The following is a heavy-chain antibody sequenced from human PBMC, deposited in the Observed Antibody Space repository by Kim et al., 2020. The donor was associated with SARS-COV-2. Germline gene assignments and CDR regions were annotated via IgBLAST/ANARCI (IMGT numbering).Heavy chain of an antibody. J-gene: IGHJ4*02. V-gene: IGHV4-61*01. CDR1: GGSVSSGSYY. CDR2: IYYSGST. Sequence: SETLSLTCTVSGGSVSSGSYYWSWIRQPPGKGLEWIGYIYYSGSTNYNSSLKSRVTISVDTSKNQFSLNLSSVTAADTAVYYCARVVAVSGSYYFDWWGQGTLVTVSS. CDR3: ARVVAVSGSYYFDW. D-gene: IGHD6-19*01.